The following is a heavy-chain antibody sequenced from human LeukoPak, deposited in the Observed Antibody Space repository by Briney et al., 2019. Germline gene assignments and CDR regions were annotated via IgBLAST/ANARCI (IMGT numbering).Heavy chain of an antibody. CDR3: ARSDYDSSGYYSDY. Sequence: GGSLRLSCAASGFTFSSYSMNWVRQAPGKGLEWVSYISSSSSTIYYADSVKGRFTISRGNAKNSLYLQMNSPRAEDTAVYYCARSDYDSSGYYSDYWGQGTLVTVSS. CDR1: GFTFSSYS. CDR2: ISSSSSTI. D-gene: IGHD3-22*01. J-gene: IGHJ4*02. V-gene: IGHV3-48*01.